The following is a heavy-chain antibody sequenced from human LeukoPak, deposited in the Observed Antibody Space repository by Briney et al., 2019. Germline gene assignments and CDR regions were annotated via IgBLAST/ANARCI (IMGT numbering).Heavy chain of an antibody. CDR1: GFIFSNYV. V-gene: IGHV3-33*06. CDR2: IGFDGSNK. Sequence: GGPLRLSCVASGFIFSNYVLHWVRQAPGKGLEWVAVIGFDGSNKYYTDSVKGRFTISRDNSKNTLYLQMNSLRAEDTAVYYCAKDGENWGQGTLVTVSS. CDR3: AKDGEN. J-gene: IGHJ4*02. D-gene: IGHD3-10*01.